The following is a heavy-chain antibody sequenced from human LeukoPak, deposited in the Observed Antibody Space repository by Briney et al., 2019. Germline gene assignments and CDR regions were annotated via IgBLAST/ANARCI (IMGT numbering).Heavy chain of an antibody. J-gene: IGHJ4*02. CDR2: IRYDGSNK. D-gene: IGHD6-13*01. V-gene: IGHV3-30*02. CDR3: AKDRDIAAADYYFDY. Sequence: GGSLRLSCAASGFTFSSYGMHWVRQAPGKGLEWVAFIRYDGSNKYYADSVKGRFTISRDNPKNTLYLQMNSLRAEDTAVYYCAKDRDIAAADYYFDYWGRGTLVTVSS. CDR1: GFTFSSYG.